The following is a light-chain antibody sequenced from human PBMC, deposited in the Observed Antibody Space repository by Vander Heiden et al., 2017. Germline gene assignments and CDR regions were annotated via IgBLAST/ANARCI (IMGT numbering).Light chain of an antibody. CDR2: DAS. CDR3: QQDDNLPHT. V-gene: IGKV1-33*01. CDR1: QDISNY. J-gene: IGKJ4*01. Sequence: IQLTQSPSSLSASVRDRVTITCQASQDISNYLNWYQQKPGKAPKLLIYDASNLETGVPSRFSGSGSGTDFTFTISSLQPEDIATYYCQQDDNLPHTFGGGTKVEIK.